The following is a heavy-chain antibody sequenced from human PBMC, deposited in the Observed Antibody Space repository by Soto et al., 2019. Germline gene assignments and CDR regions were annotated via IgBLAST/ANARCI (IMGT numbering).Heavy chain of an antibody. V-gene: IGHV4-4*02. D-gene: IGHD3-10*01. CDR3: ARERDMVRGVMGY. CDR2: IYHSGST. CDR1: GGSISSSNW. J-gene: IGHJ4*02. Sequence: PSETLSLTCAVSGGSISSSNWWSWVRQPPGKGLEWIGEIYHSGSTNYNPSLKSRVTISVDKSKNQFSLKLSSVTAADTAVYYCARERDMVRGVMGYWGQGTLVTVSS.